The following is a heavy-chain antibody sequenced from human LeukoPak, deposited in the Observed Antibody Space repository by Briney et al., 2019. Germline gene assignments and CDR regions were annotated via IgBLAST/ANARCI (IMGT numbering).Heavy chain of an antibody. CDR3: ARAPYSSGWYVY. Sequence: GGSLRLSCAASGFTFSSYWMHWVRQAPGKGLVWVSRINSDGSSTSYADSVKGRFTISRDNAKNTLYLQMNSLGAEDTAVYYCARAPYSSGWYVYWGQGTLVTVSS. V-gene: IGHV3-74*01. J-gene: IGHJ4*02. D-gene: IGHD6-19*01. CDR1: GFTFSSYW. CDR2: INSDGSST.